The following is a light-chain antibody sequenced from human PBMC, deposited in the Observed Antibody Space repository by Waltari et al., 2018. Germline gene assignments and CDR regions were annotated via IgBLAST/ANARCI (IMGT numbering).Light chain of an antibody. CDR3: QQYSSWPRT. Sequence: EIMMTQSPATLSVSPGERAPLSCRASQSVSSNLAWHQQKPGQAPRLLIYCASSRATGIPARFSGSGSGTEFTLSISSLQSEDFAVYYCQQYSSWPRTFGPGTKVDIK. J-gene: IGKJ3*01. CDR2: CAS. CDR1: QSVSSN. V-gene: IGKV3-15*01.